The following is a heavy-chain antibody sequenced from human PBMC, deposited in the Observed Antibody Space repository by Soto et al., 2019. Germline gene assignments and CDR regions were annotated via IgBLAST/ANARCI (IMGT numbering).Heavy chain of an antibody. J-gene: IGHJ4*02. CDR2: IYYSGTT. V-gene: IGHV4-39*01. D-gene: IGHD2-15*01. Sequence: SETLSLTCTVSGGSISSSSYYWGWIRQTPGKGLEWIGSIYYSGTTNYNPSLKSRVSISVDTSKNQFSLWLSSVTAVDTAIYYGASLRGYCSGGSCYHFGCWGQGTLVTVSS. CDR1: GGSISSSSYY. CDR3: ASLRGYCSGGSCYHFGC.